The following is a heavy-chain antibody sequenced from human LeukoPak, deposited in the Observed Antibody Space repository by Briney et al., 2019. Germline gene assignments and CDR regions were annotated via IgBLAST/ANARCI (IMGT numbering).Heavy chain of an antibody. Sequence: PSETLSLTCTVSGGSISSYYWTWIRQPPGRGLEWIGYIYNSGTTNYNPSLKSRVTISVDTSKNQFSLKLSSVTAADTAVYYCVTVDGSHNWFDPWGQGTLVTVSS. CDR1: GGSISSYY. J-gene: IGHJ5*02. V-gene: IGHV4-59*08. CDR2: IYNSGTT. CDR3: VTVDGSHNWFDP. D-gene: IGHD6-19*01.